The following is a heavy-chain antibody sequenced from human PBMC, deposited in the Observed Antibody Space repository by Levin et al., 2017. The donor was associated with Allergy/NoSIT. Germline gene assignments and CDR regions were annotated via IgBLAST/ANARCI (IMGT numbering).Heavy chain of an antibody. CDR3: ARGGPSDLRLNWFDP. J-gene: IGHJ5*02. CDR2: INPNSGGT. CDR1: GYTFTGYY. Sequence: ASVKVSCKASGYTFTGYYMHWVRQAPGQGLEWMGWINPNSGGTNYAQKFQGRVTMTRDTSISTAYMELSRLRSDDTAVYYCARGGPSDLRLNWFDPWGQGTLVTVSS. V-gene: IGHV1-2*02. D-gene: IGHD5/OR15-5a*01.